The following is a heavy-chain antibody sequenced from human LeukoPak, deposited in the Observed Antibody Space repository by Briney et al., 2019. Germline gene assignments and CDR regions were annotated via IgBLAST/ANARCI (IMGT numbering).Heavy chain of an antibody. CDR3: ARPKSLRINWFDP. CDR1: GGSISSSSYY. V-gene: IGHV4-39*01. J-gene: IGHJ5*02. D-gene: IGHD3-3*01. CDR2: IYYSGST. Sequence: SETLSPTCTVSGGSISSSSYYWGWIRQPPGKGLEWIGSIYYSGSTYYNPSLKSRVTISVDTSKNQFSLKLSSVTAADTAVYYCARPKSLRINWFDPWGQGTLVTVSS.